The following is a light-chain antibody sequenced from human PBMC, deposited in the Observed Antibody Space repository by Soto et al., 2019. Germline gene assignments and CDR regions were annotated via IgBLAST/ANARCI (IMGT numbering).Light chain of an antibody. CDR3: CSYAGSDILI. CDR2: DVT. CDR1: SSDVGGYNY. Sequence: QSVLTQPRSVSGSPGQSVTISCTGTSSDVGGYNYVSWYQRHPGKAPKLIISDVTKRPSGVPDRFSGSKSGNTASLTISGRQAEDEADSDCCSYAGSDILIFCGGTKLTVL. J-gene: IGLJ2*01. V-gene: IGLV2-11*01.